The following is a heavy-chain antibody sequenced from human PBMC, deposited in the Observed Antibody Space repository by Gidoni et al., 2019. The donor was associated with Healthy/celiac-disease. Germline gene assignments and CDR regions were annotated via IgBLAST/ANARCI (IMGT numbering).Heavy chain of an antibody. Sequence: QVQLVESGGGVVQPGRSLRLFCAASGFTFSSYGMHWVRQAPGKGLEWVAVISYDGSNKYYADSVKGRFTISRDNSKNTLYLQMNSLRAEDTAVYYCAKDRDFWSGYLIDYWGQGTLVTVSS. CDR1: GFTFSSYG. CDR2: ISYDGSNK. CDR3: AKDRDFWSGYLIDY. J-gene: IGHJ4*02. D-gene: IGHD3-3*01. V-gene: IGHV3-30*18.